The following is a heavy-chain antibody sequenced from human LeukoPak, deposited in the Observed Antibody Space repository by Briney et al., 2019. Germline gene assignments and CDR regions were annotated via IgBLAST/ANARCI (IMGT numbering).Heavy chain of an antibody. V-gene: IGHV4-34*01. CDR2: INHSGST. J-gene: IGHJ6*03. Sequence: PSETLSLTCAVYGGSFSGYYWSWIRQPPGKGLELIGEINHSGSTNYNPSLKSRVTISVDTSKNQFSLKLSSVTAADTAVYYCASTITIFGVVTYYYYMDVWGKGTTVTVSS. CDR3: ASTITIFGVVTYYYYMDV. D-gene: IGHD3-3*01. CDR1: GGSFSGYY.